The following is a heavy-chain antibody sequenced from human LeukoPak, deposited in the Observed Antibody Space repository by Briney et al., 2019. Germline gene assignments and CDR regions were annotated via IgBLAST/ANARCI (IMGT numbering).Heavy chain of an antibody. J-gene: IGHJ6*03. CDR2: INSDGSST. V-gene: IGHV3-74*01. Sequence: GGSLRLTCAASGFTFSHYWMHWVRQAPGKGLVWVSRINSDGSSTSYADSVKGRFTISRDNAKNTLYLQMNSLRAEDTAVYYCARVSSASYFGYYYYYMDVWGKGATVTVSS. CDR1: GFTFSHYW. D-gene: IGHD3-10*01. CDR3: ARVSSASYFGYYYYYMDV.